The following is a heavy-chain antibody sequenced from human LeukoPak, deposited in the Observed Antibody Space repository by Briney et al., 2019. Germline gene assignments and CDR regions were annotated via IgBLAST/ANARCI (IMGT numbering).Heavy chain of an antibody. CDR3: ARELLDGYKPACYFDY. Sequence: GASVKVSCKASVYTFTSYGISWVRQAPGQGLEWMGWISAYNGNTNYAQKLQGSVTMTTDTFTSTAYMELRSLRSDDTAVYYCARELLDGYKPACYFDYWGQGTLVTVSS. CDR2: ISAYNGNT. V-gene: IGHV1-18*01. CDR1: VYTFTSYG. D-gene: IGHD5-24*01. J-gene: IGHJ4*02.